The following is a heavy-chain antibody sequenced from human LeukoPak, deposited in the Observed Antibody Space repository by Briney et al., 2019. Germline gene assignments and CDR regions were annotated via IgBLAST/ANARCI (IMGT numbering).Heavy chain of an antibody. CDR3: ASGDRVTMLRGGNIGYFDY. CDR2: INPNSGGT. J-gene: IGHJ4*02. Sequence: ASVKASCKASGYTFTGYYMHWVRQAPGQGLESMGWINPNSGGTDYAQKLQGRVTMTRDTSISTAYMELSRLRSDDTAVYYCASGDRVTMLRGGNIGYFDYWGQGTLVTVSS. CDR1: GYTFTGYY. D-gene: IGHD3-10*01. V-gene: IGHV1-2*02.